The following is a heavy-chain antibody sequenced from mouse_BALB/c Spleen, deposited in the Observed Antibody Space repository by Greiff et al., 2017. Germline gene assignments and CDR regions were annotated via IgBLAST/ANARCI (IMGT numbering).Heavy chain of an antibody. CDR2: IWTGGGT. Sequence: VKLVESGPGLVAPSQSLSITCTVSGFSLTSYDISWIRQPPGKGLEWLGVIWTGGGTNYNSAFMSRLSISKDNSKSQVFLKMNSLQTDDTAIYYCVRAYGNYAYYAMDYWGQGTSVTVSS. J-gene: IGHJ4*01. V-gene: IGHV2-9-2*01. D-gene: IGHD2-1*01. CDR1: GFSLTSYD. CDR3: VRAYGNYAYYAMDY.